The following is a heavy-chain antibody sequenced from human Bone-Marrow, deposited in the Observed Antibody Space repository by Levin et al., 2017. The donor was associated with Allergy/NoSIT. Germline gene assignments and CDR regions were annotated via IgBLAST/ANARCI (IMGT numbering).Heavy chain of an antibody. D-gene: IGHD5-24*01. J-gene: IGHJ4*02. CDR2: IDSSSSNI. CDR3: ARETPVEMATVIDS. Sequence: GESLKISCAASGFVFSSYTMNWVRQAPGKGLEWVSFIDSSSSNIYHADSVKGRFTISRDNAKNSLFLQMNSLRAEDTALYYCARETPVEMATVIDSWGQGTLVTVSS. V-gene: IGHV3-21*01. CDR1: GFVFSSYT.